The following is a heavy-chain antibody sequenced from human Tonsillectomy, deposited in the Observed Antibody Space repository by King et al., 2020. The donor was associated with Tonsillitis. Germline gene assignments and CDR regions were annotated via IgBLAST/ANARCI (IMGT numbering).Heavy chain of an antibody. D-gene: IGHD3-22*01. CDR2: IKQDGSEK. CDR3: ARAAYYYDSSGYFDY. CDR1: RFTFSSYW. Sequence: VQLVESGGALVQPGGSLRLSCAASRFTFSSYWMSWVRQAPGKGLEWVANIKQDGSEKYYVDSVKGRFTISRDNAKNSLYLQMNSLRAEDTAVYYCARAAYYYDSSGYFDYWGQGTLVTVSS. V-gene: IGHV3-7*03. J-gene: IGHJ4*02.